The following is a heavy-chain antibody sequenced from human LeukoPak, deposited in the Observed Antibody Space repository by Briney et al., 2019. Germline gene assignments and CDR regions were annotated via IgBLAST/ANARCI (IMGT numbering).Heavy chain of an antibody. CDR1: GGTFSSYA. CDR3: ARDPDLTRGYSYGPSLDY. J-gene: IGHJ4*02. V-gene: IGHV1-69*05. CDR2: IIPIFGTA. D-gene: IGHD5-18*01. Sequence: VASVKVSCKASGGTFSSYAISWVRQDPGQGLEWMGRIIPIFGTANYAQKFQGRVTITTDESTSTAYMELSSLRSEDTAVYYCARDPDLTRGYSYGPSLDYWGQGTLVTVSS.